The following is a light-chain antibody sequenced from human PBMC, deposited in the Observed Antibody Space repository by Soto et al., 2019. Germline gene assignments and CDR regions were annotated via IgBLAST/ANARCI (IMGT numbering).Light chain of an antibody. CDR3: QQRHMWPIT. V-gene: IGKV3-11*01. J-gene: IGKJ5*01. CDR2: DAY. Sequence: VLTQSPVHLSLSPGERATLSCRASQSFRGLLAWYQQKPGQAPRLLIYDAYNRSTGIPPRFSGSGSGTDFTLTISSLEPEDSAVYYCQQRHMWPITFGQGTRLEIK. CDR1: QSFRGL.